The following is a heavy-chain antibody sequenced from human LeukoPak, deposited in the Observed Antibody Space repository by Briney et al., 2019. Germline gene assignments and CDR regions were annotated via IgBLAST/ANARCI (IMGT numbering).Heavy chain of an antibody. D-gene: IGHD1-26*01. CDR3: ARRPIVGSTGFYFDP. CDR1: GDFITAYY. CDR2: IYYSGST. Sequence: PSETLSLTCTVSGDFITAYYWSWIRQPPGKGLEWIGYIYYSGSTNYNPSLKSRVTISVDTSKNQFSLKLRSVTAADTAVYYCARRPIVGSTGFYFDPWGPGTLVTVSS. J-gene: IGHJ5*02. V-gene: IGHV4-59*08.